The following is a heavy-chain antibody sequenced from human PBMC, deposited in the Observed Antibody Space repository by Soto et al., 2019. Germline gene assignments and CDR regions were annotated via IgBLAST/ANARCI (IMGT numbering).Heavy chain of an antibody. V-gene: IGHV1-46*01. CDR3: ATSVNSAMAFDY. CDR1: GYTFTHYY. CDR2: INPNGGST. J-gene: IGHJ4*02. D-gene: IGHD5-18*01. Sequence: ASVKVSCKASGYTFTHYYMHWLRQAPGQGLEWMGIINPNGGSTTYAQRFRAGFTLTRDTSTSTVYMELSSLRSEDSAVYYCATSVNSAMAFDYWGQGTLVTVSS.